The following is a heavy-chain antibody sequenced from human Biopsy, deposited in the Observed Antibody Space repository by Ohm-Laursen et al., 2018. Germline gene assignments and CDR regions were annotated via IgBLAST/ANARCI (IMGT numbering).Heavy chain of an antibody. V-gene: IGHV3-7*01. CDR1: GFTFSSSW. Sequence: GSLRLPCAAPGFTFSSSWMTWVRQAPGKGLEWVAMIKQDGSEDYYVDSVKGRFTISRDNAQKSLDLQLNSLRAEDTAVYYCVRGRSMDVWGQGATVTVPS. CDR2: IKQDGSED. J-gene: IGHJ6*02. CDR3: VRGRSMDV.